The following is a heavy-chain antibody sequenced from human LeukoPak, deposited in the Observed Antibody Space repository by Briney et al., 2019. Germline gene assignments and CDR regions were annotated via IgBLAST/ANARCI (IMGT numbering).Heavy chain of an antibody. CDR2: ISAYNGNT. D-gene: IGHD3-22*01. CDR1: RYTFTSYG. J-gene: IGHJ4*02. Sequence: ASVKVSCKASRYTFTSYGISWVRQAPGQGLEWMGWISAYNGNTNYAQKFQGRVTMTTDTSTSTAYMELRSLRAEDTAVYYCARDVWYYDSSGYCYWGQGTLVTVSS. V-gene: IGHV1-18*01. CDR3: ARDVWYYDSSGYCY.